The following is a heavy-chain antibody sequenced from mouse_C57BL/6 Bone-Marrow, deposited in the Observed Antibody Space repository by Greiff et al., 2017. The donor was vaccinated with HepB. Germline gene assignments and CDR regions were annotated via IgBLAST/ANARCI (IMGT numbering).Heavy chain of an antibody. CDR2: IHPNSGST. Sequence: QVHVKQPGAELVKPGASVKLSCKASGYTFTSYWMHWVKQRPGQGLEWIGMIHPNSGSTNYNEKFKSKATLTVDKSSSTAYMQLSSLTSEDSAVYYCARWTTVVKWYFDVWGTGTTVTVSS. D-gene: IGHD1-1*01. CDR3: ARWTTVVKWYFDV. J-gene: IGHJ1*03. CDR1: GYTFTSYW. V-gene: IGHV1-64*01.